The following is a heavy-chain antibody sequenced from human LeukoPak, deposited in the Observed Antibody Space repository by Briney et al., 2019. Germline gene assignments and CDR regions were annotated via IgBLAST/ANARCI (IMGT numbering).Heavy chain of an antibody. V-gene: IGHV3-74*01. J-gene: IGHJ6*04. CDR1: GFTFSSYE. Sequence: GGSLRLSCAASGFTFSSYEMNWVRQAPGKGLVWVSRIHSDGSSTSYADSVKGRFTISRDNAENTLYLQMNSLRAEDTAVYYCARDPSSNSWFDPWGKGTTVTVSS. CDR3: ARDPSSNSWFDP. D-gene: IGHD3-10*01. CDR2: IHSDGSST.